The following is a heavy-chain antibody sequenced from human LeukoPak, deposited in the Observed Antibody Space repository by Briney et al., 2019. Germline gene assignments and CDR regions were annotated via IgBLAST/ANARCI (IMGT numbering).Heavy chain of an antibody. D-gene: IGHD3-3*01. V-gene: IGHV1-69*05. CDR1: GGTFSSYA. CDR3: ARNVLRFLEGGFDP. CDR2: IIPIFGTA. J-gene: IGHJ5*02. Sequence: ASVKVSCKASGGTFSSYAISWVRQAPGQGLEWMGGIIPIFGTANYAQKFQGRVTITTDESTSTAYMELSSLRSEDTAVYYCARNVLRFLEGGFDPWGQGTLVTVSS.